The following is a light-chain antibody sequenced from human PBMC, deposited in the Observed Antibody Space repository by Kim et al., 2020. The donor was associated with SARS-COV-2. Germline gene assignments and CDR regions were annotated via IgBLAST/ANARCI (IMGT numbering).Light chain of an antibody. CDR2: GAS. Sequence: EIVMTQSPATLSVSPGERATLSCRASQSVSSNLAWYQQKPGQAPRLLIYGASTRATGIPARFSGSGSGTEFTLTISSLQSEDFAVYYCKQYNNWPLTSGGGTKVEI. CDR1: QSVSSN. J-gene: IGKJ4*01. V-gene: IGKV3-15*01. CDR3: KQYNNWPLT.